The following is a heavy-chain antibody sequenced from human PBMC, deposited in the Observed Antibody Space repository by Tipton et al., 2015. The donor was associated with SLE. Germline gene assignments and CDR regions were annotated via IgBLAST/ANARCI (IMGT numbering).Heavy chain of an antibody. CDR2: ISSSSSYI. D-gene: IGHD2-2*01. CDR3: ARDRWAAASCNWFAP. Sequence: SLRLSCAASGFTFSSYSMNWVRQAPGKGLEWVSSISSSSSYIYYADSVKGRFTISRDNAKNSLYLQMNSLRAEDTAVYYCARDRWAAASCNWFAPWGQGTLFTVSS. CDR1: GFTFSSYS. V-gene: IGHV3-21*01. J-gene: IGHJ5*02.